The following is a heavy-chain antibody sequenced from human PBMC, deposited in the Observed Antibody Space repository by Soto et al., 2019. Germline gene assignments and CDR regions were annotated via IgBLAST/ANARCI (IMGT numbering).Heavy chain of an antibody. CDR2: IYYSGST. Sequence: SETLSVTCTVSGGSISSGGYYWSWIRQHPGKGLEWIGYIYYSGSTYYNPSLKSRVTISVDTSKNQFSLKLSSVTAADTAVYYCASGKIVVVPAALYGMDVWGQGTTVTVSS. CDR3: ASGKIVVVPAALYGMDV. D-gene: IGHD2-2*01. CDR1: GGSISSGGYY. V-gene: IGHV4-31*03. J-gene: IGHJ6*02.